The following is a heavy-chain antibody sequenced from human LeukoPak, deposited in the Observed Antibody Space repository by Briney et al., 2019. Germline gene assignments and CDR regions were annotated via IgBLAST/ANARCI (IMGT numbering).Heavy chain of an antibody. J-gene: IGHJ1*01. CDR3: ADIGGGGSNTR. Sequence: GGSLRLSCVASGFTVSDHYLDWVRQAPGKGLEWVGLIRKKSDRYTTEYAASVKGRFTISRDDSTNSVYLQMSILKSEDTAVYYCADIGGGGSNTRWGEGTVVTVSS. D-gene: IGHD2-15*01. CDR1: GFTVSDHY. V-gene: IGHV3-72*01. CDR2: IRKKSDRYTT.